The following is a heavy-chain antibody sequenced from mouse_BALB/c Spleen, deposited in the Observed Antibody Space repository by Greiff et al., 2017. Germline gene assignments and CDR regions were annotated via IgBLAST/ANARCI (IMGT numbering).Heavy chain of an antibody. CDR2: ISTYYGDA. J-gene: IGHJ2*01. V-gene: IGHV1S137*01. CDR3: ARRVRGYFDY. Sequence: VKLMESGAELVRPGVSVKISCKGSGYTFTDYAMHWVKQSHAKSLEWIGVISTYYGDASYNQKFKGKATMTVDKSSSTAYMELARLTSEDSAIYYCARRVRGYFDYWGQGTTLTVSS. CDR1: GYTFTDYA.